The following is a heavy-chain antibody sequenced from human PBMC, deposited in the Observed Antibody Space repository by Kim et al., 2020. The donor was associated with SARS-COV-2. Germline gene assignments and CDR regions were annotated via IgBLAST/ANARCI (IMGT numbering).Heavy chain of an antibody. CDR2: ISWDGGST. CDR3: AKEISHQARGEWYGMDV. V-gene: IGHV3-43*01. D-gene: IGHD3-3*01. J-gene: IGHJ6*02. CDR1: GFTFDDYT. Sequence: GGSLRLSCAASGFTFDDYTMHWVRQAPGKGLEWVSLISWDGGSTYYADSVKGLFTISRDNSKNSLYLQMNSLRTEDTTLYYCAKEISHQARGEWYGMDVWGQGTTVTVSS.